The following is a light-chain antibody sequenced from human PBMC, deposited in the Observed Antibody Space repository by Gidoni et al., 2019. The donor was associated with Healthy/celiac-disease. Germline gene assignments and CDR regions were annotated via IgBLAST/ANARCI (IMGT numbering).Light chain of an antibody. V-gene: IGKV3-11*01. CDR1: QSVSSY. CDR3: QQRSNWGFT. J-gene: IGKJ3*01. CDR2: DAS. Sequence: EIVLTQSPATLSLSPGERATLSGRASQSVSSYLAWYQQKPGQAPRLLIYDASNRATGIPARFSGSGSGTDFTLTISSLEPEDFAVYYCQQRSNWGFTFXPXTKVDIK.